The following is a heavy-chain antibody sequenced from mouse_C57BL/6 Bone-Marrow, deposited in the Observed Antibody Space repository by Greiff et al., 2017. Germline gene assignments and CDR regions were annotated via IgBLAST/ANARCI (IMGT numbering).Heavy chain of an antibody. CDR3: TRGGYWYFDV. CDR2: IDPVTGGT. V-gene: IGHV1-15*01. CDR1: GYTFTDYE. Sequence: VQLQQSGAELVRPGASVTLSCKASGYTFTDYEMHWVKQTPVHGLEWIGAIDPVTGGTAYNQKFKGKAILTADKSSSTAYMELRSLTSEDSAVYYCTRGGYWYFDVWGTGTTVTVSS. J-gene: IGHJ1*03.